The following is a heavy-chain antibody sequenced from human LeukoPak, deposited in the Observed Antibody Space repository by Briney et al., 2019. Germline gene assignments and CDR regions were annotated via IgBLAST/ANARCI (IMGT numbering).Heavy chain of an antibody. CDR1: GYTFTSYD. CDR3: ARGRSSWERQHTFDY. CDR2: MNPNSGNT. Sequence: ASVKVSCKASGYTFTSYDINWVRQATGQGLEWMGWMNPNSGNTGYAQKFQGRVTITRNTSISTAYMELSSLRSEDTAAYYCARGRSSWERQHTFDYWGQGTLVTVSS. V-gene: IGHV1-8*03. J-gene: IGHJ4*02. D-gene: IGHD6-13*01.